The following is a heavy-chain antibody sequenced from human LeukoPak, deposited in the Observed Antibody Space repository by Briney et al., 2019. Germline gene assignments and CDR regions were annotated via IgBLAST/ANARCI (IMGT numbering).Heavy chain of an antibody. V-gene: IGHV1-3*01. J-gene: IGHJ4*02. CDR1: GYTFTSYG. D-gene: IGHD6-19*01. CDR2: INAGNGNT. CDR3: ARRIAVAGTQVFDY. Sequence: ASVKVSCKASGYTFTSYGISWVRQAPGQRLEWMGWINAGNGNTKYSQKFQGRVTITRDTSASTAYMELSSLRSEDTAVYYCARRIAVAGTQVFDYWGQGTLVTVSS.